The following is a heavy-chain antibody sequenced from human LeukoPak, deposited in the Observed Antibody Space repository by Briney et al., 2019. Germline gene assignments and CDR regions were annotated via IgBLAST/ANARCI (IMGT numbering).Heavy chain of an antibody. CDR1: GFTFSDYY. V-gene: IGHV3-11*03. D-gene: IGHD4-11*01. CDR2: ISSRSSYI. Sequence: GGSLRLSCAASGFTFSDYYMSWIRQAPGKGLEWVTYISSRSSYINYADSVKGPFTMSRDNAKNSLYLQMNSLRAEDTAVYYGAVGTTREYFQHWGQGSLVIFSS. J-gene: IGHJ1*01. CDR3: AVGTTREYFQH.